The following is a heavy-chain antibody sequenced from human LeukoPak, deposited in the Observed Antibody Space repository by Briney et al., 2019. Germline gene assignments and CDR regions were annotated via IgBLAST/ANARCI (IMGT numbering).Heavy chain of an antibody. Sequence: SETLSLTCTVSGGSISSYYWSWIRQPAGKGLEWIGRIYTSGSTNYNPSLKSRVTMSVDTSKNQFSLELSSVTAADTAVYYCARGGYSNRHNWFDPWGQGTLVTVSS. V-gene: IGHV4-4*07. J-gene: IGHJ5*02. CDR1: GGSISSYY. CDR3: ARGGYSNRHNWFDP. D-gene: IGHD6-13*01. CDR2: IYTSGST.